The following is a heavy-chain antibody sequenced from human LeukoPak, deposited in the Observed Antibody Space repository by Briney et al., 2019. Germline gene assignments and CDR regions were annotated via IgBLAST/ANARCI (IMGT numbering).Heavy chain of an antibody. D-gene: IGHD3-9*01. Sequence: GGSLRLSCAASGFTFSSYAMSWVRQAPGKGLEWVSAISGSGGSTYYADSVKGRFTISRDNSKNTLYLQMNSLRAEDTAVYYCAKAYYDILTGYFPPGYWGQGTLVTVFS. V-gene: IGHV3-23*01. J-gene: IGHJ4*02. CDR2: ISGSGGST. CDR1: GFTFSSYA. CDR3: AKAYYDILTGYFPPGY.